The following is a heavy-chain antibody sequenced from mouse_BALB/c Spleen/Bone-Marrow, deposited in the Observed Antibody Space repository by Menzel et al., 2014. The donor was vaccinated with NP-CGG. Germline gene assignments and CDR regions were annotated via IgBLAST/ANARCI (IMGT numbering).Heavy chain of an antibody. CDR1: GDSITSGY. D-gene: IGHD1-1*01. J-gene: IGHJ4*01. Sequence: EVMLVESGPSLVKPSQTLSLTCSVTGDSITSGYWNWIRKFPGNKLEYMGYISYSGSTYYNPSLKSRISITRDTSKNXYYLQLNSVTTEDTAIYYCARILLRSYAMDYWGQGTSVTVSS. CDR3: ARILLRSYAMDY. V-gene: IGHV3-8*02. CDR2: ISYSGST.